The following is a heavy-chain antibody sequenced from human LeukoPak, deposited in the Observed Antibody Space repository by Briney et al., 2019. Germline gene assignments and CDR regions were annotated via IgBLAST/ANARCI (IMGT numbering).Heavy chain of an antibody. V-gene: IGHV4-34*01. CDR1: GGSFSGYY. Sequence: SETLSLTCAVYGGSFSGYYWSWIRQPPGKGLEWIGEINHSGSTNYNPSLKSRVTMSVDASKNQFSLKLTSVTAADTAVYYCARLYYDMLTGYYSHDAFDVWAQGTMVTVYS. CDR3: ARLYYDMLTGYYSHDAFDV. CDR2: INHSGST. D-gene: IGHD3-9*01. J-gene: IGHJ3*01.